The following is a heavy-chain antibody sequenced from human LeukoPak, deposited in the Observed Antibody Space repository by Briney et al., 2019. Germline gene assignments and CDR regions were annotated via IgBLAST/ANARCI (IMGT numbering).Heavy chain of an antibody. V-gene: IGHV3-74*01. Sequence: PGGSLRLSCAASGFTFSTYGMHWVRQAPGKGLVWVSHINSDGSSTSYADSVKGRFTISRDNSKNTLYLQMNSLRAEDTAVYYCAKDRVKSSSLLDYWGQGTLVTVSS. J-gene: IGHJ4*02. D-gene: IGHD6-6*01. CDR2: INSDGSST. CDR1: GFTFSTYG. CDR3: AKDRVKSSSLLDY.